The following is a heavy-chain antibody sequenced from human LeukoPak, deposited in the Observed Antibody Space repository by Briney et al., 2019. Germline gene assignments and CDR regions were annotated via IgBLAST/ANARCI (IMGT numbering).Heavy chain of an antibody. J-gene: IGHJ4*02. V-gene: IGHV4-39*01. CDR1: GGSISSYY. CDR2: IYYSGTT. Sequence: SETLSLTCTVSGGSISSYYWGWIRQPPGKGLEWIGSIYYSGTTYYNPSLASRVTIFVDTSKNQFSLRLSSVTAADTAVYYCARRDQAIDYWGQGTLVTVSS. CDR3: ARRDQAIDY. D-gene: IGHD5-24*01.